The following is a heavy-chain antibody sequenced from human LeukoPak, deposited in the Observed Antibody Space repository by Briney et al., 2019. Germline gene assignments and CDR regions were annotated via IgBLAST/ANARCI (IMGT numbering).Heavy chain of an antibody. V-gene: IGHV3-9*01. CDR1: GFTFDDYA. CDR3: AKDISFVVGHFDY. Sequence: GGSLRLSCAASGFTFDDYAMHWVRQAPGKGLEWVSGISWNSGSIGYADSVKGRFTISRDNPKNSLYLQMNSLRAEDTALYYCAKDISFVVGHFDYWGQGTLVTVSS. J-gene: IGHJ4*02. CDR2: ISWNSGSI. D-gene: IGHD3-22*01.